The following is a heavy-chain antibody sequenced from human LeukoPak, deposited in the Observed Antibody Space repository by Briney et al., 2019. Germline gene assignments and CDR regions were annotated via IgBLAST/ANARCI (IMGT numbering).Heavy chain of an antibody. V-gene: IGHV1-8*01. D-gene: IGHD3-10*01. J-gene: IGHJ4*02. CDR3: ARVSSMVRGVVKYYFDY. CDR1: GYTFTSYD. Sequence: ASVKVSCKASGYTFTSYDINWVRQATGQGLESMGWMNPNSGNTGYAQKFQGRVTMTRNTSISTAYMELSSLRSEDTAVYYCARVSSMVRGVVKYYFDYWGQGTLVTVSS. CDR2: MNPNSGNT.